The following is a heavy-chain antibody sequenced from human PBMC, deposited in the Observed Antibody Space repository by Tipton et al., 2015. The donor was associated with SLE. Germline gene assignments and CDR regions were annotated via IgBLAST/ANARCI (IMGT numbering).Heavy chain of an antibody. CDR2: IWYDGSNI. Sequence: RSLRLSCAASGFTFSSYAMHWVRQAPGKGLEWVAVIWYDGSNISYGDSVKGRFTISRDNSKNTLFLQVNSLRVEDTAVYYCARGSYYYYYMDVWGIGTTVTVSS. J-gene: IGHJ6*03. V-gene: IGHV3-33*04. CDR1: GFTFSSYA. CDR3: ARGSYYYYYMDV.